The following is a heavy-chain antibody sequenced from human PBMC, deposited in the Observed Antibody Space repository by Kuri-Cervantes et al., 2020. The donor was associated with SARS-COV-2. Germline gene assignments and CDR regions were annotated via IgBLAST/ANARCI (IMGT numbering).Heavy chain of an antibody. V-gene: IGHV1-2*02. CDR1: GYTFTGYC. D-gene: IGHD2-15*01. Sequence: ASFMISCKASGYTFTGYCMHWGRHAPGQGLEWMGWLNPNSGGTNYAQEFQGRGAMIRDTSISTAYMELSRLGSDDTAVYYCARMDEAANYYYYYTVVWGKGTTVTVSS. J-gene: IGHJ6*03. CDR3: ARMDEAANYYYYYTVV. CDR2: LNPNSGGT.